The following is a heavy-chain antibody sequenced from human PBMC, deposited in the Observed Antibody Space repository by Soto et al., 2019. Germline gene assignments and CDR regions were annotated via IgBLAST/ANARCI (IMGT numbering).Heavy chain of an antibody. CDR3: ARDLGSTILNYYYYYGTDV. D-gene: IGHD2-15*01. V-gene: IGHV1-18*04. CDR1: GYTFTSYG. CDR2: ISAYNGNT. Sequence: GASVKVSCKASGYTFTSYGISWVRQAPGQGLEWMGWISAYNGNTNYAQKLQGRVTMTTDTSTSTAYMELRSLRSDDTAVYYCARDLGSTILNYYYYYGTDVWGQGTTVTVSS. J-gene: IGHJ6*02.